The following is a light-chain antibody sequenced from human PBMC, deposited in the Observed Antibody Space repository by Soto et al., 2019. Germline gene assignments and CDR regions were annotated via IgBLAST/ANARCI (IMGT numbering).Light chain of an antibody. V-gene: IGLV2-14*03. CDR3: TSFTSSNTWV. CDR1: SSDVGGYNY. Sequence: QSVLTQPASVSGSPGQSITISCTGTSSDVGGYNYVSWFQQHPGKAPKLKIYEVSNRPSGVSNRFSGSKSGYTASLTISELRAEDEADYYCTSFTSSNTWVFGGGTKVTVL. CDR2: EVS. J-gene: IGLJ3*02.